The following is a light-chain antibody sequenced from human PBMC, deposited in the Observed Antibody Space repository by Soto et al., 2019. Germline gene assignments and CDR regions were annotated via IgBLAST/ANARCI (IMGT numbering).Light chain of an antibody. V-gene: IGKV3D-15*01. J-gene: IGKJ1*01. CDR1: QSVGSD. Sequence: DIVITQSPATLSVSPGARATLSCRASQSVGSDLVWYRQKPGQAPRLLIYGASTRATGIPDRFSGSGSGTDFTLTINRLEPEDFATYYCQQYNSYAWTFGQGTKVDIK. CDR3: QQYNSYAWT. CDR2: GAS.